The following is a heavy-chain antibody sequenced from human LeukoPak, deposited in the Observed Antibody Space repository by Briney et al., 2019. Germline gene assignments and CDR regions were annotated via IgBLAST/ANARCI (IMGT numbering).Heavy chain of an antibody. CDR2: ITGSGDST. Sequence: GSLRLSCAASGFTFSSFAMDWVRQAPGKGLEWVSAITGSGDSTFYGDSVKGRFTISRDNSKNTLYLQMNSLRVADTAVYYCVRAGWLLPQDIFDIWGQGTMVTDSS. CDR3: VRAGWLLPQDIFDI. CDR1: GFTFSSFA. D-gene: IGHD3-22*01. J-gene: IGHJ3*02. V-gene: IGHV3-23*01.